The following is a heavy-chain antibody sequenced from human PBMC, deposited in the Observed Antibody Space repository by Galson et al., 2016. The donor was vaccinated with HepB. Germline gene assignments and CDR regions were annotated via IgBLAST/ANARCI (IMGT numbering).Heavy chain of an antibody. CDR3: ARNKAALRYYYGMDV. CDR2: LLVNGGRT. CDR1: GFTFSSYG. D-gene: IGHD2-2*02. V-gene: IGHV3-23*01. Sequence: SLRLSCAASGFTFSSYGMSWVRQAPGKGLEWVSTLLVNGGRTHYADSVKGRFTISRDNSENTLYLQMNSLRDEDTAVYFCARNKAALRYYYGMDVWGQGTTVTVSS. J-gene: IGHJ6*02.